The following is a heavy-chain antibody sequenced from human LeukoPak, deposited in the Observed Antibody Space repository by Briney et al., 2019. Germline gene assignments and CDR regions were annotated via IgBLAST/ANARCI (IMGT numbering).Heavy chain of an antibody. Sequence: PSETLSLTCVVSGDSISPYYWNWIRQSPGKGLEWIGYIYYSGDTNYNPSLKSRVTMSVDTSKNQFSLRLSSVTAADTAVYYCARVVEMAQTPPDYWGQGTLVTVSS. D-gene: IGHD5-24*01. CDR2: IYYSGDT. CDR3: ARVVEMAQTPPDY. V-gene: IGHV4-59*01. CDR1: GDSISPYY. J-gene: IGHJ4*02.